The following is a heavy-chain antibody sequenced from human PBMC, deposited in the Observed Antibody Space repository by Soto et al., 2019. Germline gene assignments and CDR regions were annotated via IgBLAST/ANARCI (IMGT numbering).Heavy chain of an antibody. CDR3: AKDLGQLVRLWYFDY. Sequence: GGSLRLSCAASGFTFSSYAMSWVRQAPGKGLEWVSTISGSGGSTYYADSVKGRFTISRDNSKNTLYLQMNSLRAEDTAVYYCAKDLGQLVRLWYFDYWGQGTLVTVSS. V-gene: IGHV3-23*01. CDR1: GFTFSSYA. J-gene: IGHJ4*02. D-gene: IGHD6-6*01. CDR2: ISGSGGST.